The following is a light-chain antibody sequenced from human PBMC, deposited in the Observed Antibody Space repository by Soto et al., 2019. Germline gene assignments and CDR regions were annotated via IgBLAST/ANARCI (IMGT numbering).Light chain of an antibody. J-gene: IGKJ3*01. CDR2: DVS. Sequence: EVVLTQSPATLSLSPGDRATLSCRASESVSNYLAWYQQKPDQPPRLVIYDVSSRATGIPTRFSGSRSGTDFTLPISSLEPEHFAVYYYQHRSDWPFPFGPGTRVYI. V-gene: IGKV3-11*01. CDR1: ESVSNY. CDR3: QHRSDWPFP.